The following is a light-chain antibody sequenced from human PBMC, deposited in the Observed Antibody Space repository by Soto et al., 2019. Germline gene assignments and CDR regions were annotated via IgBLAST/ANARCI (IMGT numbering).Light chain of an antibody. CDR3: QSYDNSLSGYV. V-gene: IGLV1-40*01. CDR1: SSNIGAGCD. Sequence: QSVLTQPPSVSGAPGQRVTISCTGSSSNIGAGCDVHWYQQLPGTAPKLLIYANSNRPSGVPDRFSGSKSGTSASLAITGLQAEDEADYYCQSYDNSLSGYVFGPGTKVTVL. J-gene: IGLJ1*01. CDR2: ANS.